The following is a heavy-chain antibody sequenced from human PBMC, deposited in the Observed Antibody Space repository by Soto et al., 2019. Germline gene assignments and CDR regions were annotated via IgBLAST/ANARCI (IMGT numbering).Heavy chain of an antibody. CDR2: IIPIFGTA. CDR1: GGTFSSYA. V-gene: IGHV1-69*13. CDR3: AWGRYYYDSSGNFFDY. D-gene: IGHD3-22*01. J-gene: IGHJ4*02. Sequence: SVKVSCKASGGTFSSYAISWVRQAPGQGLEWMGGIIPIFGTANYAQKFQGRVTITADESTSTAYMELSSLRSEDTAVYYCAWGRYYYDSSGNFFDYWGQGTLVTVSS.